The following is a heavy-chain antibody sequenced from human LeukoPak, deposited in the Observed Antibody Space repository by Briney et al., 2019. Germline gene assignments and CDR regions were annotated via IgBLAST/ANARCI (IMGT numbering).Heavy chain of an antibody. CDR3: AKTAQRLSSGYYYAHDAFDI. CDR1: GFTFSSYG. D-gene: IGHD3-22*01. V-gene: IGHV3-30*02. CDR2: IRYDGSNK. Sequence: GGSLRLSCAASGFTFSSYGMHWVRQAPGKGLEWVAFIRYDGSNKYYADSVKGRFTISRDNSKNTLYLQMNSLRAEDTAVYYCAKTAQRLSSGYYYAHDAFDIWGQGTMVTVSS. J-gene: IGHJ3*02.